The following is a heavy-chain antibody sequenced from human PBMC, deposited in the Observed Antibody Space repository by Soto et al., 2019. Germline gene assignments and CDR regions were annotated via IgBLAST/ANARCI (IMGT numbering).Heavy chain of an antibody. CDR3: GRAKPSPCRVGCWFAP. J-gene: IGHJ5*02. D-gene: IGHD2-15*01. Sequence: QVQLVQSGAEVKKPGSSVKVSCKASGGTFSSYAISWVRQAPGQGLEWMGGIIPIFGTGNYAQKFQGRVTIPADKPRGTAYRELSGLRSEDTAVYYWGRAKPSPCRVGCWFAPWAQGPLVTVSS. CDR2: IIPIFGTG. CDR1: GGTFSSYA. V-gene: IGHV1-69*14.